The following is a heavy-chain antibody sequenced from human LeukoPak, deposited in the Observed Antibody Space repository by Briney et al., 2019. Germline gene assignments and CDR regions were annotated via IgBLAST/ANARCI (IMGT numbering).Heavy chain of an antibody. CDR1: GYSFTSYW. D-gene: IGHD6-19*01. J-gene: IGHJ3*01. CDR3: ARCKAVAGTINAFDF. CDR2: IYPGGSEA. V-gene: IGHV5-51*01. Sequence: GESLKISCKGSGYSFTSYWIGWVRQMPGKDLEWMGIIYPGGSEARYSPSFRGQVTISADKSINTAYLQWSSLKASDTAMYYCARCKAVAGTINAFDFWGQGTMVTVSS.